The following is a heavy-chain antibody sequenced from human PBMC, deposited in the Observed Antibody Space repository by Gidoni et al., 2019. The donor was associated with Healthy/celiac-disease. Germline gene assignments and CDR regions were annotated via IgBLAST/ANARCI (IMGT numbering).Heavy chain of an antibody. D-gene: IGHD6-19*01. CDR2: INHSGST. V-gene: IGHV4-34*01. CDR3: ARLSPYSSGWYGYNWFDP. CDR1: GGSFSGYY. Sequence: QVQLQQWGAGLLKPSETLSLTCAVSGGSFSGYYWSWIRQPPGKGLEWIGEINHSGSTNYNPSLKSRVTISVDTSKNQFSLKLSSVTAADTAVYYCARLSPYSSGWYGYNWFDPWGQGTLVTVSS. J-gene: IGHJ5*02.